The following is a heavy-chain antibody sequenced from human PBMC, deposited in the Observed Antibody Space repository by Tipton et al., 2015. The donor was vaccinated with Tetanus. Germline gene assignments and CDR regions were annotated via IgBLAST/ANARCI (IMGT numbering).Heavy chain of an antibody. CDR2: ISGSSSTI. CDR1: GFTFKSYT. V-gene: IGHV3-21*01. CDR3: ARVAPDFLTGSPDY. J-gene: IGHJ4*02. D-gene: IGHD3-9*01. Sequence: SLRLSCAASGFTFKSYTLNWVRQAPGKGLEWVACISGSSSTIYYTDSVKGRFTVSRDNAKNSVYLQMTSLRADDTAVYYCARVAPDFLTGSPDYWGQGTLVTVSS.